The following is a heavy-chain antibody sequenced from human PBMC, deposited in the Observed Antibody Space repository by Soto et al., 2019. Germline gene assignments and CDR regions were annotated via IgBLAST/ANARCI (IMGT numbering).Heavy chain of an antibody. CDR3: AAEIYSGGDCCHFDY. Sequence: GASVKVSCKASGFSFTNSAVQWVRQARGQRLEWIGWIIVGSGNTNYAQNLQGRVTITRDTSTGTAYMELSSLRSEDTAVYYCAAEIYSGGDCCHFDYWG. V-gene: IGHV1-58*01. D-gene: IGHD2-21*02. J-gene: IGHJ4*01. CDR2: IIVGSGNT. CDR1: GFSFTNSA.